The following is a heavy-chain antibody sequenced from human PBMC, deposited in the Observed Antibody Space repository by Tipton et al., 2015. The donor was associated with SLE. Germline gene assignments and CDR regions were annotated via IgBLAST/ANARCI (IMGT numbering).Heavy chain of an antibody. CDR2: INHSGST. D-gene: IGHD6-13*01. Sequence: TLSLTCTVSGGSISSSSYYWGWIRQPPGKGLEWIGEINHSGSTNYNPSLKSRVTISVDTSKNQFSPKLSSVTAADTAVYYCAREKAGSFDYWGQGTLVTVSS. CDR1: GGSISSSSYY. V-gene: IGHV4-39*07. CDR3: AREKAGSFDY. J-gene: IGHJ4*02.